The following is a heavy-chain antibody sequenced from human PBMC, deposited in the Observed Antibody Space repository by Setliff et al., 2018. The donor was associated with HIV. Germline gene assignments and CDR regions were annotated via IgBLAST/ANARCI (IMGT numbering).Heavy chain of an antibody. CDR2: MNTDGSST. Sequence: PGGSVRLSCAASGFTFSSYWMHWVRQAPGKGLVWVFGMNTDGSSTRYADSVKGRFTISRDNAKNMLYLQMNSLSADDTAVYYCVRGSGYYYFDNWGQGALVTVSS. V-gene: IGHV3-74*01. D-gene: IGHD3-22*01. J-gene: IGHJ4*02. CDR3: VRGSGYYYFDN. CDR1: GFTFSSYW.